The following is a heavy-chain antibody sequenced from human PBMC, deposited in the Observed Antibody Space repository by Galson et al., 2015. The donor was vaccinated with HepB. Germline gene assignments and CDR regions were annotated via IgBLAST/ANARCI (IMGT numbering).Heavy chain of an antibody. CDR2: VGGSGVYT. J-gene: IGHJ4*02. CDR1: GFSFSSYA. Sequence: SLRLSCAASGFSFSSYAMRWVRQTPGKGLDWVSTVGGSGVYTYYADSVEGRFAISRDNSKNTVYLQMNSLRADDTAVYYCAKDRLFWEKTFEYWGQGTPVTVSS. V-gene: IGHV3-23*01. D-gene: IGHD3-10*01. CDR3: AKDRLFWEKTFEY.